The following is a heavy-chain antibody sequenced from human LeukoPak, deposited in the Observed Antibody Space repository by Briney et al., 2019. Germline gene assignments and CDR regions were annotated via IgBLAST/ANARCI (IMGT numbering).Heavy chain of an antibody. CDR1: GFTFSSYA. CDR3: ARDRGGYSGYDYFDY. Sequence: GGSLRLSCTASGFTFSSYAMSWVRQAPGKGLVWVSRINSDGSSTSYADSVKGRFTISRDNAKNTLYLQMNSLRAEDTAVYYCARDRGGYSGYDYFDYWGQGTLVTVSS. J-gene: IGHJ4*02. CDR2: INSDGSST. D-gene: IGHD5-12*01. V-gene: IGHV3-74*01.